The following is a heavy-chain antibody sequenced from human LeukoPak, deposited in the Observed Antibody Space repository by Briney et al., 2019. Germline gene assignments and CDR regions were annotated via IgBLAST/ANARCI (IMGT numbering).Heavy chain of an antibody. J-gene: IGHJ5*02. Sequence: ASVKVSCKASGYTFTGYYMHWLRQAPGQGLEWMGWINPNSGGTNYAQKFQGRVTMTRDTSISTAYMELSRLRSDDTAVYYCARDGFSSGWYPINWFDPWGQGTLVTVSS. V-gene: IGHV1-2*02. CDR1: GYTFTGYY. CDR2: INPNSGGT. CDR3: ARDGFSSGWYPINWFDP. D-gene: IGHD6-19*01.